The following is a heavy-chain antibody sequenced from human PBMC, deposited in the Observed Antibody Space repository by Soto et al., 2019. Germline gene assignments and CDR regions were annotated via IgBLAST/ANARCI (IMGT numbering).Heavy chain of an antibody. D-gene: IGHD1-1*01. CDR3: ARALLGYPIDY. CDR2: IYHSGST. J-gene: IGHJ4*02. Sequence: SETLSLTCAVSGGSISSGGYSWSWIRQPPGKGLEWIGYIYHSGSTYYNPSLKSRVTISVDRSKNQFSLKLSSVTAADTAVYYCARALLGYPIDYWGQGTLVTVSS. CDR1: GGSISSGGYS. V-gene: IGHV4-30-2*01.